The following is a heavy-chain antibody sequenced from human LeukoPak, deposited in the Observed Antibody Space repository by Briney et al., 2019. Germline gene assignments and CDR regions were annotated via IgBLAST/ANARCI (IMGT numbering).Heavy chain of an antibody. Sequence: GRSLRLSCAASGFTFDDYAMHWVRHAPGKGLEWVSGVSWNSGSIGYADSVKGRFTISRDKAKNSLYLQMNSLRAEDTALYYCAKATGPASLYYFDYWGQGTLVTVSS. V-gene: IGHV3-9*01. CDR2: VSWNSGSI. J-gene: IGHJ4*02. CDR3: AKATGPASLYYFDY. D-gene: IGHD3-9*01. CDR1: GFTFDDYA.